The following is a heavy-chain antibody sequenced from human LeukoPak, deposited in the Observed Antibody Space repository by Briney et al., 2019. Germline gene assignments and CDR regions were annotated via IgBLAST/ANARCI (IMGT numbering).Heavy chain of an antibody. CDR2: IYYSGST. Sequence: SQTLSLTCTVSGGSISSGDYYWSWIRQPPGKGLEWIGYIYYSGSTYYNPSLKSRVTISVDTSKNQFSLKLSSVTDADTAVYYCARGGDGYNRRHYYYYMDVWGKGTTVTVSS. V-gene: IGHV4-30-4*08. CDR1: GGSISSGDYY. D-gene: IGHD5-24*01. CDR3: ARGGDGYNRRHYYYYMDV. J-gene: IGHJ6*03.